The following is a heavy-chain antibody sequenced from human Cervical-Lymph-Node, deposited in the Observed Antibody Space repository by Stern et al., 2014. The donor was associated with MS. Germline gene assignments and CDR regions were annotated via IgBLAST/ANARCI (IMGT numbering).Heavy chain of an antibody. V-gene: IGHV3-48*02. CDR1: GFTFSSYS. D-gene: IGHD1-14*01. Sequence: EVQLVESGGGLVQPGGSLRLSCAASGFTFSSYSMNWVRQAPGKGLEWVSYISSSSSTIYYADYVKGRFTISRDNAKNTLYLQMNSLRDEDTAVYYCAREDELGGTAWGQGTLVTVSS. CDR2: ISSSSSTI. J-gene: IGHJ5*02. CDR3: AREDELGGTA.